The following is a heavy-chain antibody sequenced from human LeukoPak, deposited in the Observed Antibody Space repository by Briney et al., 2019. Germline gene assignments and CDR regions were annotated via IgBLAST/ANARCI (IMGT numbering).Heavy chain of an antibody. CDR3: NVLLWFGESTKFDY. Sequence: GESLKISCKGSGYSFTSYWISWVRQMPGKGLEWMGRIDPSDSYTNYSPSCQGHVTISADKSISTAYLQWSSLKASDTAMYYCNVLLWFGESTKFDYWGQGTLVTVSS. CDR2: IDPSDSYT. CDR1: GYSFTSYW. V-gene: IGHV5-10-1*01. J-gene: IGHJ4*02. D-gene: IGHD3-10*01.